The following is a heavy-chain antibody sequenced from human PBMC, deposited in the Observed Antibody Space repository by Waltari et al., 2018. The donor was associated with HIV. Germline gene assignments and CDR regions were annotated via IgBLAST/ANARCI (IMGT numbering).Heavy chain of an antibody. V-gene: IGHV6-1*01. CDR3: ASSTYYFDSSGYPDAFDI. Sequence: VQLQQSGPGLVKPSQTLSLTCAISGDSVSSTRATWNWIRQSPSRGLEWLGRTYYRSKWYNDYAVSVKSRITINPDTSKNQFSLQVNSVNSEDTAVYYCASSTYYFDSSGYPDAFDIWGQGTMVTVSS. CDR2: TYYRSKWYN. J-gene: IGHJ3*02. D-gene: IGHD3-22*01. CDR1: GDSVSSTRAT.